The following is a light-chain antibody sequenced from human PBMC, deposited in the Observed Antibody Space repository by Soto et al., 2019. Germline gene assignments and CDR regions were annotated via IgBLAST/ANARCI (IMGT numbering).Light chain of an antibody. CDR2: EDN. J-gene: IGLJ2*01. CDR1: SSIIGNNY. V-gene: IGLV1-51*02. CDR3: ATWDSSLSVVV. Sequence: QSVLTQPPSVSAAPGQKVTISCSGSSSIIGNNYVSWYQQPPGTAPNLLIYEDNRRRSGIPDRFSGSKSGTSATLGITGLQTGDEADYYCATWDSSLSVVVFGGGTKVTVL.